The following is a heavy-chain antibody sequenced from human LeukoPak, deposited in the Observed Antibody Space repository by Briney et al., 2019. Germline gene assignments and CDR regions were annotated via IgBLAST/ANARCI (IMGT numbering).Heavy chain of an antibody. V-gene: IGHV3-15*01. Sequence: GGSLRLSCAASGFTYSSAWMTWVRQAPGKGLEWVGRVRSKADGGTTDYAAPAKGRFTISRDDSKNTVLLQMNSLKTEDTAVYYCTTVRPGTSGYSYWGQGTLVTVSS. D-gene: IGHD3-22*01. CDR3: TTVRPGTSGYSY. J-gene: IGHJ4*02. CDR2: VRSKADGGTT. CDR1: GFTYSSAW.